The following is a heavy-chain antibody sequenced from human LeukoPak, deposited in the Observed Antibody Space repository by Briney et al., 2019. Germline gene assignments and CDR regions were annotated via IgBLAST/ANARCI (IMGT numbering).Heavy chain of an antibody. V-gene: IGHV4-4*02. J-gene: IGHJ4*02. CDR1: GGSISGSNW. D-gene: IGHD6-19*01. Sequence: SSETLSLTCAVSGGSISGSNWWSWVRQSPGKGLEWIGEIYHSGSTNYNPSLKSRVTISVDTSKNQFSLKLTSVTAADTAVYYCARDPHSQEQWLAPYWGQGILVIVSS. CDR2: IYHSGST. CDR3: ARDPHSQEQWLAPY.